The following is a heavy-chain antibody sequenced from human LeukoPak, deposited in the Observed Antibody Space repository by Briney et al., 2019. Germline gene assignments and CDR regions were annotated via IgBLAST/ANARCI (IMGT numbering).Heavy chain of an antibody. Sequence: ASVKVSCKASGYTFTSYGISWVRQAPGQGLEWMGWISAYNGNTNYAQKLQGRVTMTTDTSTSTAYMELRSLRSDDTAAYYCARFRADSGSYYDGEEFDYWGQGTLVTVSS. CDR2: ISAYNGNT. D-gene: IGHD1-26*01. CDR3: ARFRADSGSYYDGEEFDY. J-gene: IGHJ4*02. V-gene: IGHV1-18*01. CDR1: GYTFTSYG.